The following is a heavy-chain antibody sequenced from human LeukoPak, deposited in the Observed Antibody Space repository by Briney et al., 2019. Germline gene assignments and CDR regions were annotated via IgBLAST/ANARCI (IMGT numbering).Heavy chain of an antibody. Sequence: GGSLRLSCEASGFTFSTYGMHWVRQAPGKGLEWVAVIWYDGSNKNYADSVKGRFTISRDNSKNTLYLQMNSLRAEDTAVYYCARAGEYYYDSSGYYTPGSFDYWGQGTLVTVSS. CDR3: ARAGEYYYDSSGYYTPGSFDY. D-gene: IGHD3-22*01. CDR2: IWYDGSNK. CDR1: GFTFSTYG. J-gene: IGHJ4*02. V-gene: IGHV3-33*01.